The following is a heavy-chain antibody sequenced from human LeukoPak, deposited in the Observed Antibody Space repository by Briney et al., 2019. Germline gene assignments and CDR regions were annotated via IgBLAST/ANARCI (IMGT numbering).Heavy chain of an antibody. Sequence: GGSLRLSCAASGFTFSSYSMNWVRQAPGKGLEWVSGINWNGGSTGYVDSAKGRFTISRDNAKNSLYLQMNSLRAEDTALYHCARSIVRGVIIGNWFDPWGQGTLVTVSS. CDR2: INWNGGST. J-gene: IGHJ5*02. CDR3: ARSIVRGVIIGNWFDP. V-gene: IGHV3-20*01. CDR1: GFTFSSYS. D-gene: IGHD3-10*01.